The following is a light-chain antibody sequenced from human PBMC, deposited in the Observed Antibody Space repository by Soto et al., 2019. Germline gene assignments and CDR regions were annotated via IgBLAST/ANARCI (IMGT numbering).Light chain of an antibody. CDR1: QSAHSY. CDR3: QQRSNWPPIT. V-gene: IGKV3-11*01. CDR2: GVS. Sequence: IVMTHSPATLSVSPWERATLSCSASQSAHSYLGWYQQKPGQAPRLLIYGVSTRATGIPARFSGSGSGTDFTLTISSLEPEDFAVYYCQQRSNWPPITFGQGTRLEIK. J-gene: IGKJ5*01.